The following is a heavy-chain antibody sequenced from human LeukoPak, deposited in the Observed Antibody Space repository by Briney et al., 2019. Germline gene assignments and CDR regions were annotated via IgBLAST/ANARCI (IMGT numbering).Heavy chain of an antibody. CDR1: GFTFSNYW. J-gene: IGHJ4*02. CDR2: IKQDGSER. V-gene: IGHV3-7*01. D-gene: IGHD3-22*01. CDR3: ARVATYYDSSGYIY. Sequence: GGSLRLSCAASGFTFSNYWMSWVRQAPGKGLEWVANIKQDGSERYYVDSVKGRFTISRDNAKNSLYLQMNSLRAEDTAVYYCARVATYYDSSGYIYWGQGTLVTVSS.